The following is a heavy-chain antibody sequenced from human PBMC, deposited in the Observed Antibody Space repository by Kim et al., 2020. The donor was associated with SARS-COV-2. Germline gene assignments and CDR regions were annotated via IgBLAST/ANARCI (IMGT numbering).Heavy chain of an antibody. J-gene: IGHJ4*02. V-gene: IGHV1-18*01. Sequence: ASVKVSYKASGYTFTSYGISWVRQAPGQGLEWMGWISANNGNTNYAQKLQGRVTMTTDTSTSTAYMELRSLRSDDTAVYYCARDLSTWACSSTSCTRGYYFDYWGQGAQVTVSS. CDR3: ARDLSTWACSSTSCTRGYYFDY. CDR1: GYTFTSYG. D-gene: IGHD2-2*01. CDR2: ISANNGNT.